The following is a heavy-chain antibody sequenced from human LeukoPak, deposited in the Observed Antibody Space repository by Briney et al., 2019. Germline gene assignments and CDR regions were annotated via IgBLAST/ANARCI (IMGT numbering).Heavy chain of an antibody. V-gene: IGHV3-21*01. D-gene: IGHD2-15*01. Sequence: PGGSLILSCLASGFTFNSYTMNWVRQAPGKGLEWVSTIGPVSSNIWIADSLKGRFSISRDNPKNSLYLQMNSLRVEDTAVYYWVRDVSRRMGMDVWGQGTTVSVSS. CDR1: GFTFNSYT. CDR3: VRDVSRRMGMDV. J-gene: IGHJ6*02. CDR2: IGPVSSNI.